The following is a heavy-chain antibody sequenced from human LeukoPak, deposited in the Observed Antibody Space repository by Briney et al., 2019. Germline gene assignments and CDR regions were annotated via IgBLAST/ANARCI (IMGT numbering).Heavy chain of an antibody. CDR2: INHSGST. Sequence: SETLSLTCAVYGGSFSGYYWSWIRQPPGKGLEWIGEINHSGSTNYNPSLKSRVTISVDTSKNQFSLKLSSVTAADTAVCYCARGRYYYDSSGYAYFDYWGQGTLVTVSS. CDR3: ARGRYYYDSSGYAYFDY. J-gene: IGHJ4*02. D-gene: IGHD3-22*01. CDR1: GGSFSGYY. V-gene: IGHV4-34*01.